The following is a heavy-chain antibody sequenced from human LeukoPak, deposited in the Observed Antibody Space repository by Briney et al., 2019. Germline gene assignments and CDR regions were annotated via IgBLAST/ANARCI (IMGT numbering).Heavy chain of an antibody. CDR2: IIPIFGTA. CDR3: ARGNQWELPEFDY. D-gene: IGHD1-26*01. V-gene: IGHV1-69*13. CDR1: GGTFSSYA. Sequence: VASVKVSCKASGGTFSSYAISWVRQAPGQGLEWMGGIIPIFGTANYAQKFQGRVTITADESTSTAYMELSSLRSEDTAVYYCARGNQWELPEFDYWGQGTLVTVSS. J-gene: IGHJ4*02.